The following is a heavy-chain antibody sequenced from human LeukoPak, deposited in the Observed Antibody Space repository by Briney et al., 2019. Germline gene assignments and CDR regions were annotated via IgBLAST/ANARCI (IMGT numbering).Heavy chain of an antibody. CDR3: ARRQQLTGLLEDY. CDR1: GYTFTGYY. V-gene: IGHV1-2*02. D-gene: IGHD6-13*01. Sequence: ASVKVSCKASGYTFTGYYMHWVRQAPGQGLEWMGWINSNSGGTNYAQKFQGRVTMTRDTSISTAYMELSRLRSDDTAVYYCARRQQLTGLLEDYWGQGTLVTVSS. CDR2: INSNSGGT. J-gene: IGHJ4*02.